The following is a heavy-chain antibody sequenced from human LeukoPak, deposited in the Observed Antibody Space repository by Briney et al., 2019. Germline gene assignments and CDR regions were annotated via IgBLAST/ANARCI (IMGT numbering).Heavy chain of an antibody. Sequence: GGSLRLSCAASGFTFDDYAMHWVRQAPGKGLEWVSGISWNSGSIGYADSVKGRFTISRDNAKNSLYLQMNSLRAEDTALYYCAKDIDGIAAAGSPFFQHWGQGTLVTVSS. D-gene: IGHD6-13*01. CDR1: GFTFDDYA. V-gene: IGHV3-9*01. CDR3: AKDIDGIAAAGSPFFQH. CDR2: ISWNSGSI. J-gene: IGHJ1*01.